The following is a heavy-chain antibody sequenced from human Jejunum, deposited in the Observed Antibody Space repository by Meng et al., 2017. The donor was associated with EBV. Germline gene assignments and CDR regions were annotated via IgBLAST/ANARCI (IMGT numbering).Heavy chain of an antibody. V-gene: IGHV3-74*01. Sequence: VQLVESGGGLGKPGGSLGLSWVGSGYTFSNYWMHWVRQTPGKGLVWVSRINEDGTHTDYADSVKGRFTISRDNAKNTLTLQMNSLRVEDTAVYYCSRDLRGPFDYWGQGTLVTVSS. CDR3: SRDLRGPFDY. D-gene: IGHD3-16*01. CDR1: GYTFSNYW. J-gene: IGHJ4*02. CDR2: INEDGTHT.